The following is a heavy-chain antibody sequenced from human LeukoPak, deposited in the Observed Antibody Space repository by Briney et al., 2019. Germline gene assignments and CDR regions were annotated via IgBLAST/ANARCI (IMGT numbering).Heavy chain of an antibody. V-gene: IGHV1-69*06. CDR2: IIPIFGTA. Sequence: SVKVSCKASGDTFRKYAISWVRQAPGQGLEWMGGIIPIFGTANYAQKFQGRVTITADKSTSTAYMELSSLRSEDTAVYYCARSDDSSGHYFGYWGQGTLVTVSS. J-gene: IGHJ4*02. CDR1: GDTFRKYA. CDR3: ARSDDSSGHYFGY. D-gene: IGHD3-22*01.